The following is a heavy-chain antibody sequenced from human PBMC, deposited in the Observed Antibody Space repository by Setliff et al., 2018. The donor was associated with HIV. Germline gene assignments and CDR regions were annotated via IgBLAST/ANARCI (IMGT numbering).Heavy chain of an antibody. J-gene: IGHJ4*02. D-gene: IGHD3-22*01. CDR3: ARGGSGFSFDF. CDR2: IYNSAST. Sequence: SETLSLTCSVSGASISSMNSGTYYWSWIRQHPGKGLEWIGYIYNSASTSYNPSLKGRVLISLGTPKNAFSMQLNSVTTADTAVYFCARGGSGFSFDFWGQGLLVTVSS. V-gene: IGHV4-61*01. CDR1: GASISSMNSGTYY.